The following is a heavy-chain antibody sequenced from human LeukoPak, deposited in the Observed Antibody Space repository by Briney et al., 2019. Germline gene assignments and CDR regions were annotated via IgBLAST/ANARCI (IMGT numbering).Heavy chain of an antibody. V-gene: IGHV4-34*01. CDR1: GGSFCGYY. CDR2: INHSGST. CDR3: ARGGGYNWFDP. Sequence: TSETLSLTXAVYGGSFCGYYWSWIRQAPGKGLEWIGEINHSGSTNYNPSLKSRVTISVDTSKNQFSLKLSSVTAADTAVYYCARGGGYNWFDPWGQGTLVTVSS. J-gene: IGHJ5*02. D-gene: IGHD3-10*01.